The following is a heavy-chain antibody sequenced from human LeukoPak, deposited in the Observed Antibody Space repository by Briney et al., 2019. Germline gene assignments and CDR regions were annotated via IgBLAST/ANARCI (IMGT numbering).Heavy chain of an antibody. D-gene: IGHD3-22*01. CDR2: IRSKAYGGTT. V-gene: IGHV3-49*04. CDR1: GFTFGDYA. CDR3: TRAKYYYDSSGYYWYYYYYMDV. Sequence: GGSLRLSCTASGFTFGDYAMSRVRQAPGKGLEWVGFIRSKAYGGTTEYAASVKGRFTISRDDSKSIAYLQMNSLKTEDTAVYYCTRAKYYYDSSGYYWYYYYYMDVWGKGTTVTVSS. J-gene: IGHJ6*03.